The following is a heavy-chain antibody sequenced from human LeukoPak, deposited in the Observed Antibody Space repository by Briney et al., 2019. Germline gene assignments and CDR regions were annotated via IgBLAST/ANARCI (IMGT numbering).Heavy chain of an antibody. CDR1: GGSISRDGSF. Sequence: SETLSLTCTVSGGSISRDGSFWGWIRQPPGKGLEWIGNIYYSGKTYYNPSLKSRVTISVDTSKNQFSLKLSSVTAADTAVYYCARTSIGYCSSTSCRWEDYWGQGTLVTVSS. CDR3: ARTSIGYCSSTSCRWEDY. V-gene: IGHV4-39*01. J-gene: IGHJ4*02. CDR2: IYYSGKT. D-gene: IGHD2-2*01.